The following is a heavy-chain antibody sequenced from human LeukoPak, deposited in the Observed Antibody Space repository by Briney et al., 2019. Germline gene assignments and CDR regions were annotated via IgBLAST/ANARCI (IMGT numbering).Heavy chain of an antibody. CDR3: VREDRSLPLGAY. D-gene: IGHD7-27*01. J-gene: IGHJ4*02. CDR2: VSADKGIR. Sequence: ASVKVSCKASGYTFTDYGFTWVRQAPGQGLEWIGWVSADKGIRSYAKNLQGRVTMTTDTSTTTAYMELRSVRSDDSAVYFCVREDRSLPLGAYWGQGTLVTVSS. V-gene: IGHV1-18*01. CDR1: GYTFTDYG.